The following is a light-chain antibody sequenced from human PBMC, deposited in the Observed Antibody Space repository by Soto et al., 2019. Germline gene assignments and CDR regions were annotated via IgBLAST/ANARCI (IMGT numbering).Light chain of an antibody. CDR2: GAS. CDR3: QQYDSSPAT. V-gene: IGKV3-20*01. CDR1: QSVSSSY. J-gene: IGKJ1*01. Sequence: EIVMTQSPDTLSVSPGERAILSCRASQSVSSSYLAWYQQKPGQAPRLLIYGASSRATGIPDRFSGSGSGTDFTLTISRLEPEDFAVYYCQQYDSSPATFGQGTKVDIK.